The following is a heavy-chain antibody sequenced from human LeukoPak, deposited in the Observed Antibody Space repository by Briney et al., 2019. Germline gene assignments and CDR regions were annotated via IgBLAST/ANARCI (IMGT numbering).Heavy chain of an antibody. Sequence: GGSPRLSCAASGFTFSDYYMSWIREAPGKGLERVSYISSSGSIIYYADSLKGRFTISRDTAKNSLYMQMYRLRAQNTPLCYSARDYPSFGMDVWGQGTTVTVSS. CDR3: ARDYPSFGMDV. V-gene: IGHV3-11*01. CDR1: GFTFSDYY. CDR2: ISSSGSII. D-gene: IGHD2-2*01. J-gene: IGHJ6*02.